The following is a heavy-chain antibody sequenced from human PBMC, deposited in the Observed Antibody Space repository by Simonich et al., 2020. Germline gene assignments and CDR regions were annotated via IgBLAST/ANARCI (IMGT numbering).Heavy chain of an antibody. J-gene: IGHJ2*01. CDR3: AREYSSSSDPYWYFDL. CDR1: GFTFSSYW. Sequence: EVQLVESGGGLVQPGGSLRLSCAASGFTFSSYWMSWVRQAPGKGLECVANIKQEGSEKYYVDSVKGRFTISRDNAKNSLYLQMNSLRAEDTAVYYCAREYSSSSDPYWYFDLWGRGTLVTVSS. V-gene: IGHV3-7*01. CDR2: IKQEGSEK. D-gene: IGHD6-6*01.